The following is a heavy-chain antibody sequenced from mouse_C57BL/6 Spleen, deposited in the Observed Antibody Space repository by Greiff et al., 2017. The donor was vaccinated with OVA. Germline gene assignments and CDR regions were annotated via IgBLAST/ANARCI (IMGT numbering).Heavy chain of an antibody. D-gene: IGHD2-2*01. CDR1: GFTFSDAW. CDR2: IRNKANNHAS. J-gene: IGHJ4*01. Sequence: EVQVEESGGGLVQPGGSMKLSCAASGFTFSDAWMDWVRQSPGKGLEWIAEIRNKANNHASYYAESVKGRFTISRDDCKGSVYLHMISSRAEDTDIYDCTSYYGYDEGMDYWGQGTSVTVSS. V-gene: IGHV6-6*01. CDR3: TSYYGYDEGMDY.